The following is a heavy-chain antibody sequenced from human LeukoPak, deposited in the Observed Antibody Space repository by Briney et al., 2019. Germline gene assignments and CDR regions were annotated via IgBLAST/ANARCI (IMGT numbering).Heavy chain of an antibody. J-gene: IGHJ3*02. CDR3: ARDLPGQYGFDI. V-gene: IGHV4-4*07. CDR1: GGSISSYY. D-gene: IGHD1-14*01. CDR2: VFTSGST. Sequence: SETLSLTCTVSGGSISSYYWSWIRQPAGKGLEWIGRVFTSGSTDYNPSFKSRVTISVDTSKKQVSLRLSSVTAADTAVYYCARDLPGQYGFDIWGQGTMVTVSS.